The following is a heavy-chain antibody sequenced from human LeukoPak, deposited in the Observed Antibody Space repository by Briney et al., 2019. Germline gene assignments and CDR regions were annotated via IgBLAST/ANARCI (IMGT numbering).Heavy chain of an antibody. CDR2: TYYSGST. Sequence: SETLSLTCTVSGGSISSYYWSWIRQPPGKGLEWIGYTYYSGSTNYNPSLKSRVTISVDTSKNQFSLKLSSVTAADTAVYYCARRYSGYTFDYWGQGTLVTVSS. J-gene: IGHJ4*02. CDR1: GGSISSYY. V-gene: IGHV4-59*08. CDR3: ARRYSGYTFDY. D-gene: IGHD5-12*01.